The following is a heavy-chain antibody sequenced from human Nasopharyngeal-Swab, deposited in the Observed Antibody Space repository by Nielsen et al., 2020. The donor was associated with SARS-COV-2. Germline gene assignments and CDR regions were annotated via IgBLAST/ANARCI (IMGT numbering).Heavy chain of an antibody. CDR3: VRALGEEGDY. V-gene: IGHV3-33*01. CDR1: GFTFSRYG. Sequence: GESLKISCEAPGFTFSRYGMHWVRQAPGQGLEAVAVLWYDGTNRYYADSVKDRFTISRDNSKNTLDLQMNSLKAVDTAIYYCVRALGEEGDYWGQGTPVTVSS. J-gene: IGHJ4*02. CDR2: LWYDGTNR. D-gene: IGHD3-10*01.